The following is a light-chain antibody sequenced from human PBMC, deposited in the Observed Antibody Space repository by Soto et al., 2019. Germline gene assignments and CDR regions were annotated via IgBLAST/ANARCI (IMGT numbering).Light chain of an antibody. CDR1: QSVSNY. CDR3: QQSYYNPT. Sequence: DIQMTQSPSSLSASVADRVTITCRASQSVSNYLHWYQQKPGKAPNLLIYDASSLQSGVPSRFSGSGSGTDFTRTISSPQHEDFATYYCQQSYYNPTFGQGTKVEIK. J-gene: IGKJ1*01. CDR2: DAS. V-gene: IGKV1-39*01.